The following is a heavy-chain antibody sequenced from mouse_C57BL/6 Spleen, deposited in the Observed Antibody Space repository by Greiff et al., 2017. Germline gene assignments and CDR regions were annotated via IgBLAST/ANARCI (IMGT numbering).Heavy chain of an antibody. D-gene: IGHD1-1*01. J-gene: IGHJ1*03. CDR1: GFTFSNYW. CDR3: TGSSLDWYFDV. CDR2: IRLKSDNYAT. V-gene: IGHV6-3*01. Sequence: EVMLVESGGGLVQPGGSMKLSCVASGFTFSNYWMNWVRQSPEKGLEWVAQIRLKSDNYATHYAESVKGRFTISRDDSKSSVYLQRNNLRAEDTGIYYCTGSSLDWYFDVWGTGTTVTVSS.